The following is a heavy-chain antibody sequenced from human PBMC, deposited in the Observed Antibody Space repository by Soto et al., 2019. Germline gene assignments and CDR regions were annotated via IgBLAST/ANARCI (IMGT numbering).Heavy chain of an antibody. V-gene: IGHV4-61*03. D-gene: IGHD6-13*01. Sequence: SETLSLTCIVSGDSVTSGSYYWTWLRQPPWKGLEWIGYISYTGRTKYNPSLQSRVTISVDTSKNDFSLNLSSVTAADTAVYYCARDQVRWRSSSSNCYYYGMDVWGQGXTVTVYS. CDR2: ISYTGRT. CDR3: ARDQVRWRSSSSNCYYYGMDV. J-gene: IGHJ6*02. CDR1: GDSVTSGSYY.